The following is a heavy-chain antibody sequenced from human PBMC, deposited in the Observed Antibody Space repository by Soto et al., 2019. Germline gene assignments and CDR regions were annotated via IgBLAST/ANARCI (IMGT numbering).Heavy chain of an antibody. CDR1: GGSVSSGSYY. CDR3: ARIHNTGPVES. CDR2: IFHSGTT. Sequence: QVQLQESGPGLAKPSETLSLTCSVSGGSVSSGSYYWSWIRQSSGKELEWIGNIFHSGTTNYSPSLKSRVTMSIHTSTNQFSLKLTSLTAADTAVYYCARIHNTGPVESWGQGHLVSVSS. D-gene: IGHD5-18*01. V-gene: IGHV4-61*01. J-gene: IGHJ4*02.